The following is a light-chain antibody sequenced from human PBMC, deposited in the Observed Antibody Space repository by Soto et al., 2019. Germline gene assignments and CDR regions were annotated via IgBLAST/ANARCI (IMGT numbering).Light chain of an antibody. J-gene: IGKJ1*01. CDR1: QSVSRN. V-gene: IGKV3-11*01. CDR3: QQRSNWT. Sequence: EIVLTQSPATLSLSPGERATLSCRASQSVSRNLAWYQQKPGQAPRLLIYGASNRATGIPARFSGSGSGTDFTLTISSLEPEDFAVYYCQQRSNWTF. CDR2: GAS.